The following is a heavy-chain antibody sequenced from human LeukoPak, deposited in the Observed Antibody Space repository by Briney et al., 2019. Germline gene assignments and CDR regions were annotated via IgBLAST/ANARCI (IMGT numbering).Heavy chain of an antibody. CDR2: VSSGGGSGATK. CDR3: ARGITMKSSAAFDI. Sequence: GGSLRLSCVASGFTFSNYEMNWVRQAPGKGLEWVAFVSSGGGSGATKSYAGSVKGRFTISRDNAKKSLYLQVNSLRAEDTAVYYCARGITMKSSAAFDIWGQGTMVTVSS. CDR1: GFTFSNYE. D-gene: IGHD3-3*01. J-gene: IGHJ3*02. V-gene: IGHV3-48*03.